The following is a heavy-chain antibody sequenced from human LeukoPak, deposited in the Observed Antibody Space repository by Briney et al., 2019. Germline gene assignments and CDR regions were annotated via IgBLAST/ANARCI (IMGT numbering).Heavy chain of an antibody. CDR3: ARGLYSSSSWGNWFDP. CDR2: INTNTGNP. V-gene: IGHV7-4-1*02. D-gene: IGHD6-6*01. Sequence: GASVKVSCKASGYTFTSHAMNWVRQAPGQGLEWMGWINTNTGNPTYAQGFTGRFVFSLDTSVSTAYLQISSLKAEDTAVYYCARGLYSSSSWGNWFDPWGQGTLVTVSS. J-gene: IGHJ5*02. CDR1: GYTFTSHA.